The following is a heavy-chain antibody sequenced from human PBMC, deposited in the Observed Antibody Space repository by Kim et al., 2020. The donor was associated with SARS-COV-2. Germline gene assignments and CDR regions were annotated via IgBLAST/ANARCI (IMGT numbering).Heavy chain of an antibody. D-gene: IGHD3-10*02. V-gene: IGHV3-23*01. J-gene: IGHJ4*02. CDR2: ISRTGYAS. CDR3: ARVFYVIDY. Sequence: GGSLRLSCAASGFTFNNYAMSWVRQGPGKGLEWVSGISRTGYASDYADSVRGRFIISRDSSKNTLYLQMSSVTAEDTAVYYCARVFYVIDYWGQGNQVTVSS. CDR1: GFTFNNYA.